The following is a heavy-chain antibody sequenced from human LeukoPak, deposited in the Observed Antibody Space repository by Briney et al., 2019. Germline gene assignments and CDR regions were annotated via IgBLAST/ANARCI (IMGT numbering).Heavy chain of an antibody. D-gene: IGHD3-10*01. CDR3: ARALWFGELYFDY. Sequence: GASVKVSCKASGYTFTCYYMHWVRQAPGQGLEWIGWINPNRGGTNYAQKFQGRVTMTRDTSISTAYMELSRLRSDDTAVYYCARALWFGELYFDYWGQGTLVTVSS. J-gene: IGHJ4*02. V-gene: IGHV1-2*02. CDR2: INPNRGGT. CDR1: GYTFTCYY.